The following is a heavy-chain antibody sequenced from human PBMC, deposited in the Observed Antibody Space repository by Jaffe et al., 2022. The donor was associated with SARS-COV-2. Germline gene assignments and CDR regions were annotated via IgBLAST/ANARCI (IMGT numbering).Heavy chain of an antibody. CDR3: ARMWFGELPHYYYYGMDV. CDR1: GFSLSNARMG. J-gene: IGHJ6*02. D-gene: IGHD3-10*01. Sequence: QVTLKESGPVLVKPTETLTLTCTVSGFSLSNARMGVSWIRQPPGKALEWLAHIFSNDEKSYSTSLKSRLTISKDTSKSQVVLTMTNMDPVDTATYYCARMWFGELPHYYYYGMDVWGQGTTVTVSS. CDR2: IFSNDEK. V-gene: IGHV2-26*01.